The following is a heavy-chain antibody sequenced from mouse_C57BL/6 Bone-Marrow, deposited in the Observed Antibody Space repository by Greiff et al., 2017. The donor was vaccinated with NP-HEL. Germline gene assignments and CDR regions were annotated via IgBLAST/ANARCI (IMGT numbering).Heavy chain of an antibody. V-gene: IGHV5-17*01. J-gene: IGHJ4*01. Sequence: DVQLVESGGGLVKPGGSLKLSCAASGFTFSDYGMHWVRQAPEKGLEWVAYISSGSSTIYYADTVKGRFTISRDNAKNTLFLQMTSLRSEDTAMYYCARPGDFPIMDYWGQGTSVTVSS. D-gene: IGHD2-13*01. CDR3: ARPGDFPIMDY. CDR2: ISSGSSTI. CDR1: GFTFSDYG.